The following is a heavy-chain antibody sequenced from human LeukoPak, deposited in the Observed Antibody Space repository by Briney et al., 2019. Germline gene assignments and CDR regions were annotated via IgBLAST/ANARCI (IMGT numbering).Heavy chain of an antibody. Sequence: AAVTVSCKASGYTFTSYGISWVRQAPGQGLEWMGWISAYNGNTNYAQKLQGRVTMTTDTSTSTAYMELRSLRSDDTAVYYCARALDYGDYYYYMDVWGKGTTVTVSS. V-gene: IGHV1-18*01. J-gene: IGHJ6*03. CDR1: GYTFTSYG. CDR3: ARALDYGDYYYYMDV. CDR2: ISAYNGNT. D-gene: IGHD4-17*01.